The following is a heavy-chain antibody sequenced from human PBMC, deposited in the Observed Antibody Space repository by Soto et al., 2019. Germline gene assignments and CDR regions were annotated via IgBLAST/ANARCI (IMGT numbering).Heavy chain of an antibody. Sequence: GGSLRLSCAASGFTFSNYGMHWVRQSPGKGLEWVAFIWYDGGNKYYAESVKGRFTISRDNSKNTLYLQMNSLRAEDTAVYYCARDGDVNTGFGKDYWGQGTLVTVSS. CDR3: ARDGDVNTGFGKDY. J-gene: IGHJ4*02. CDR1: GFTFSNYG. D-gene: IGHD3-16*01. CDR2: IWYDGGNK. V-gene: IGHV3-33*01.